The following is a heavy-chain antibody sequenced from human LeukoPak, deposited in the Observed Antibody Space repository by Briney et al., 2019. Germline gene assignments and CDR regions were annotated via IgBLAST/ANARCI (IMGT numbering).Heavy chain of an antibody. CDR3: ASGPYYYDSSGYHEAFDI. CDR2: MNPNSGNT. J-gene: IGHJ3*02. CDR1: GYTFTSYD. Sequence: ASVKVSCKASGYTFTSYDINWVRQATGQGLEWMGWMNPNSGNTGYAQKFQGRVTMTRNTSISTAYMELSSLRSEDTAVSYCASGPYYYDSSGYHEAFDIWGQGTMVTVSS. D-gene: IGHD3-22*01. V-gene: IGHV1-8*01.